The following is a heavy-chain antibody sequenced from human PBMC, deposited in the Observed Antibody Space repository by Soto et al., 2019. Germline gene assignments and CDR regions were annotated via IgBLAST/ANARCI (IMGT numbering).Heavy chain of an antibody. CDR2: ISAYNGNT. J-gene: IGHJ6*02. CDR3: AREVGSVGSYTYSDYYFYGMDV. Sequence: ASVKVSCKASGYTFTSYGISWVRQAPGQGLEWMGWISAYNGNTNYAQKLQGRVTMTTDTSTSTAYMELRSLRSDDTAVYYCAREVGSVGSYTYSDYYFYGMDVWGQGTTVTVSS. V-gene: IGHV1-18*04. D-gene: IGHD1-26*01. CDR1: GYTFTSYG.